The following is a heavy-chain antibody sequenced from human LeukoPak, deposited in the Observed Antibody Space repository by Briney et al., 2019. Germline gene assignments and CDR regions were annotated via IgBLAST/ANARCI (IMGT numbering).Heavy chain of an antibody. CDR1: GFTISSFS. CDR3: AKSGGYGLIDY. Sequence: GGSLRLSCAASGFTISSFSMNWVRQAPGKGLEWVSSISSSSSYIYYADSVKGRFTISRHNAKNSLYLQMNSLRAEDTAVYYCAKSGGYGLIDYWGQGTLVTVSS. V-gene: IGHV3-21*01. CDR2: ISSSSSYI. D-gene: IGHD6-25*01. J-gene: IGHJ4*01.